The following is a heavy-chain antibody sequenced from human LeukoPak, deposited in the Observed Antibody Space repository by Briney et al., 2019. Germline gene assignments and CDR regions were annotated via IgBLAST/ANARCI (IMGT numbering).Heavy chain of an antibody. CDR2: IKQDGSEK. Sequence: GGSLRFSCAVSGFTFSRYWMSWVRQAPRKGLEWVANIKQDGSEKYYVDSVKGRFTISRDNAKNSLYLQMNSLRAEDTAVYYCARDKGDYDTSGSLFVFGGQGTLVTVSS. J-gene: IGHJ4*02. V-gene: IGHV3-7*03. CDR1: GFTFSRYW. CDR3: ARDKGDYDTSGSLFVF. D-gene: IGHD3-22*01.